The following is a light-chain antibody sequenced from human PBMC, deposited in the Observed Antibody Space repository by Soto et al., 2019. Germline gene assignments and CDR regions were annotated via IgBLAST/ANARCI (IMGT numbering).Light chain of an antibody. CDR2: GAS. Sequence: EIVMTQSPATLSVSPGARATLSCRASQSVSTNLAWYQQKPGQAPRLLIYGASTTATGFPARFSGSGSGTEFILTLSSLQSEDFAVYYCQQYSHWPTFGQGTKVEIK. CDR1: QSVSTN. V-gene: IGKV3-15*01. CDR3: QQYSHWPT. J-gene: IGKJ1*01.